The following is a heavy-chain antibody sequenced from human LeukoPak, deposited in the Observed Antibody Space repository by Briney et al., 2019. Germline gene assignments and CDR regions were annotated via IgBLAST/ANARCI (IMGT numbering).Heavy chain of an antibody. CDR2: INHSGST. V-gene: IGHV4-34*01. J-gene: IGHJ4*02. CDR1: GGSFSGYY. CDR3: ARGRSYGYSVRYFDY. Sequence: SETLSLTCAVYGGSFSGYYWSWIRQPPGKGLEWIGEINHSGSTNYNPSLKSRVTISVGMSKNQFSLKLSSVTAADTAVYYCARGRSYGYSVRYFDYWGQGTLVTVSS. D-gene: IGHD5-18*01.